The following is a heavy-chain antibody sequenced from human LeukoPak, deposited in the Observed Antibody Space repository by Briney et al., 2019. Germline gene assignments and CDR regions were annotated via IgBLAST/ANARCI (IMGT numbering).Heavy chain of an antibody. V-gene: IGHV4-59*12. J-gene: IGHJ5*02. CDR2: IYYSGST. CDR1: GGSISSYY. CDR3: ARVYYDFWSGYYGVGWFDP. Sequence: SETLSLTCTVSGGSISSYYWSWIRQPPGKGLEWIGYIYYSGSTNYNPSLKSRVTISVDTSKNQFSLKLSSVTAADTAGYYCARVYYDFWSGYYGVGWFDPWGQGTLVTVSS. D-gene: IGHD3-3*01.